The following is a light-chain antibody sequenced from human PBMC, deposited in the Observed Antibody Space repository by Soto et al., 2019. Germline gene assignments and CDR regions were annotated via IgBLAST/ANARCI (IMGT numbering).Light chain of an antibody. CDR2: KAS. CDR1: QSISSW. J-gene: IGKJ1*01. CDR3: QQYNSYSWT. V-gene: IGKV1-5*03. Sequence: DIQMTQSPSTLSASVGYRFTITCRASQSISSWLAWYQQKPGKAPKLLIYKASSLESGVPSRFSGSGSGTEFTLTISSLQPDDFATYYCQQYNSYSWTFGQGNKVDLK.